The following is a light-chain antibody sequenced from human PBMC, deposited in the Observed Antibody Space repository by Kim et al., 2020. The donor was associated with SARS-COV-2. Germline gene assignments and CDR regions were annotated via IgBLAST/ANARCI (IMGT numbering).Light chain of an antibody. CDR3: QQRSNWPSS. CDR1: QSVSSY. J-gene: IGKJ4*01. V-gene: IGKV3-11*01. Sequence: LSPGEGSTLACRASQSVSSYLAWYPQKPGQAPRLLIYDASHRATGIPARFSGSGSGTDFTLTINSLEPEDFAVYYCQQRSNWPSSFGGGTKVDIK. CDR2: DAS.